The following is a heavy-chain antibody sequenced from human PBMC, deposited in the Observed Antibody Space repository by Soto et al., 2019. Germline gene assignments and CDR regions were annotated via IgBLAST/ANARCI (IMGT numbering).Heavy chain of an antibody. Sequence: QVQLVQSGAEVKKPGASVKVSCKASGYTFTSYDINWVLQATGQGLEGMGWMNPNSGNTGYAQKFQGRVTMTRNTSISTAYMELSSLRSEDTAVYYCARDGVELLRFLEWLSPTYGMDVWGQGTTVTVSS. CDR1: GYTFTSYD. V-gene: IGHV1-8*01. CDR2: MNPNSGNT. CDR3: ARDGVELLRFLEWLSPTYGMDV. J-gene: IGHJ6*02. D-gene: IGHD3-3*01.